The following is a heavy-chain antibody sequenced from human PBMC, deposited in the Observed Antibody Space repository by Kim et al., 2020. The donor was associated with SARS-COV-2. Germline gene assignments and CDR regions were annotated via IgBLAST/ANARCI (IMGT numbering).Heavy chain of an antibody. CDR3: ARLGCSGGSCSSYYYYGMDV. V-gene: IGHV1-2*04. CDR1: GYTFTGYY. CDR2: INPNSGGT. D-gene: IGHD2-15*01. J-gene: IGHJ6*02. Sequence: ASVKVSCKASGYTFTGYYMHWVRQAPGQGLEWMGWINPNSGGTNYAQKFQGWVTMTRDTSISTAYMELSRLRSDDTAVYYCARLGCSGGSCSSYYYYGMDVRGQGTTVTVSS.